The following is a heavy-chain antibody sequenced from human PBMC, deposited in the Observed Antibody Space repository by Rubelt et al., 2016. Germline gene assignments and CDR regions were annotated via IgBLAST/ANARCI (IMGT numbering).Heavy chain of an antibody. Sequence: QVQLQQWGAGLLKPSETLSLTCAVYGESFSGYYWAWIRQPPGKGLEWIGDFSHSGGTNYNPSLGSRVTISVDTSKNQFSLHLTLWTAAGTAVYYCARGRMPDGWYPYCFDYWGQGILVTVS. J-gene: IGHJ4*02. CDR1: GESFSGYY. CDR3: ARGRMPDGWYPYCFDY. CDR2: FSHSGGT. D-gene: IGHD6-19*01. V-gene: IGHV4-34*01.